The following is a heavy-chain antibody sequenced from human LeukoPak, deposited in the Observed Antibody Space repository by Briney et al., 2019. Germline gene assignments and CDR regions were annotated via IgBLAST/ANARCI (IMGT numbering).Heavy chain of an antibody. CDR2: ISSTGRT. J-gene: IGHJ6*03. D-gene: IGHD2-15*01. Sequence: SETLSLTCTVSGVSISSYFWSWIRQPAGKGLEYIGRISSTGRTNYNPSLESRVTMSVDTSKNQFSLKLSSVTAADTAVYYCASLSIAVRGWYYMDVWGKGTTVTVSS. V-gene: IGHV4-4*07. CDR1: GVSISSYF. CDR3: ASLSIAVRGWYYMDV.